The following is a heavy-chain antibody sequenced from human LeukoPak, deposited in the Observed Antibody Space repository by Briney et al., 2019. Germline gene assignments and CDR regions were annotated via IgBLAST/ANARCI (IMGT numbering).Heavy chain of an antibody. J-gene: IGHJ5*02. CDR1: GGTFSSYA. CDR2: IIPIFGTA. CDR3: ARGPADFWRENWFDP. D-gene: IGHD3-3*01. Sequence: ASVKVSCKASGGTFSSYAISWVRQAPGQGLEWMGGIIPIFGTANYAQKFQGRVTITADESTSTAYMELSSLRSEDTAVYYCARGPADFWRENWFDPWGQGTLVTVSS. V-gene: IGHV1-69*13.